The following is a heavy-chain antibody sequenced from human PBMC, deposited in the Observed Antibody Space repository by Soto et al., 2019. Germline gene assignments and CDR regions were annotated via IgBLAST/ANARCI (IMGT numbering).Heavy chain of an antibody. CDR3: ARGGGSGGLVLRYYGMDV. D-gene: IGHD6-19*01. CDR1: GGSISSYY. CDR2: IYYSGST. Sequence: SETLSLTCTVSGGSISSYYWSWIRQPPGKGLEWIGYIYYSGSTNYNPSLKSRVTISVDTSKNQFSLKLSSVTAADTAVYYCARGGGSGGLVLRYYGMDVWGQGTTVTVSS. J-gene: IGHJ6*02. V-gene: IGHV4-59*08.